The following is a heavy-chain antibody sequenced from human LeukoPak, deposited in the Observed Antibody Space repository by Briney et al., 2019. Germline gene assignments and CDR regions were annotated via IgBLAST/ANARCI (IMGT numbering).Heavy chain of an antibody. CDR1: GYTFTTYG. CDR2: ISASNGYT. Sequence: ASVKVSCKTSGYTFTTYGITWVRQAPGQGLEWMGWISASNGYTNYAQKVQGRVTMTTDTSTSTAYMELRSLRSGDTAAYYCARDLNYNGDWYFDLWGRGTLVTVSS. V-gene: IGHV1-18*01. D-gene: IGHD3-10*01. CDR3: ARDLNYNGDWYFDL. J-gene: IGHJ2*01.